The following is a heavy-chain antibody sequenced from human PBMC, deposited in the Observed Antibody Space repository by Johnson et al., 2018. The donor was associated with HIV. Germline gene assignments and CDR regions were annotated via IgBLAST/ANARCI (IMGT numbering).Heavy chain of an antibody. CDR3: AKVGLYSGYEYDAFDI. Sequence: QVQLVESGGGVVQPGRSLRLSCAASGFTFSSYAIHWVRQAPGKGLEWVAVISYDGSNTYYADSVKGRFTISRDNSKNTLYLQMNSLRAEDTAVYYCAKVGLYSGYEYDAFDIWGQGTMVTVSS. CDR2: ISYDGSNT. V-gene: IGHV3-30-3*01. D-gene: IGHD5-12*01. CDR1: GFTFSSYA. J-gene: IGHJ3*02.